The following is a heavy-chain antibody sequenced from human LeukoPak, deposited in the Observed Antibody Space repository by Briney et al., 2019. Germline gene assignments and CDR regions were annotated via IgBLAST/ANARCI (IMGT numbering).Heavy chain of an antibody. Sequence: GASVKVSCKASGYTFTSYYMHWVRQAPGQGLEWMGIINPSGGSTSYAQKFQGRVTMARDTSTSTVYMELSSLRSEDTAVYYCAREGMAGDAFDIWGQGTMVTVSS. CDR3: AREGMAGDAFDI. J-gene: IGHJ3*02. V-gene: IGHV1-46*01. CDR1: GYTFTSYY. D-gene: IGHD1-14*01. CDR2: INPSGGST.